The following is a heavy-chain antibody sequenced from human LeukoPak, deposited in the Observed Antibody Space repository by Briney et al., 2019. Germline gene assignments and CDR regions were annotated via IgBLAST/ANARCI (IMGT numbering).Heavy chain of an antibody. CDR2: IHPSGGNP. V-gene: IGHV1-46*01. CDR3: ARDCSSTACQGPVLDF. CDR1: GYTFTSHY. J-gene: IGHJ4*02. D-gene: IGHD6-13*01. Sequence: ASVKISCKASGYTFTSHYVHWVRQAPGQGLEWMGIIHPSGGNPRSTENFQGRGTMTRDTSTSTVYLELRSLTSQDTAVYYCARDCSSTACQGPVLDFWGQGTLVTVSS.